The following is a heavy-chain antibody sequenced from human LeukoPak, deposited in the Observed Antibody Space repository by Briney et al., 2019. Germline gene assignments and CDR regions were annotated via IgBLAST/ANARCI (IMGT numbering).Heavy chain of an antibody. Sequence: GGSLRLSCAASGFTFSSYEMNWVRQAPGKGLEWVSYIGTSGSTIDYADSVKGRFTISRDNAKNSLHLQMNSLRAEDTAVYYCARVGYGAYVNGGTYTYYVMAVGAQGPRATVS. V-gene: IGHV3-48*03. J-gene: IGHJ6*02. CDR2: IGTSGSTI. CDR3: ARVGYGAYVNGGTYTYYVMAV. CDR1: GFTFSSYE. D-gene: IGHD4/OR15-4a*01.